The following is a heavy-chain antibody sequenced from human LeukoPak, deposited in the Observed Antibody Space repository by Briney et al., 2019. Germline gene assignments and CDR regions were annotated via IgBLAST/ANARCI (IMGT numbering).Heavy chain of an antibody. Sequence: GGSLRLSCAASGFTFSSYSMNWVRQAPGKGLEWVSSTSSSSSYIYYADSVKGRFTISRDNAKNSLYLQMNSLRAEDTAVYYCARDYYGSGSYDRLDYWGQGTLVTVSS. D-gene: IGHD3-10*01. V-gene: IGHV3-21*01. CDR3: ARDYYGSGSYDRLDY. J-gene: IGHJ4*02. CDR2: TSSSSSYI. CDR1: GFTFSSYS.